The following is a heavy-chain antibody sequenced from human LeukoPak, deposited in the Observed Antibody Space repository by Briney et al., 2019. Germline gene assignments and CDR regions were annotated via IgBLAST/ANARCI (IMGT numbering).Heavy chain of an antibody. CDR1: GFTFTSSA. CDR2: IVVGSGNT. Sequence: SVKVSCKASGFTFTSSAVQWVRQARGQRLEWIGWIVVGSGNTNYAQKFQERVTITRDMSTSTAYMELSSLRSEDAAVYYCAADPEWLLDAFDIWGQGTMVTVSS. V-gene: IGHV1-58*01. CDR3: AADPEWLLDAFDI. J-gene: IGHJ3*02. D-gene: IGHD5-18*01.